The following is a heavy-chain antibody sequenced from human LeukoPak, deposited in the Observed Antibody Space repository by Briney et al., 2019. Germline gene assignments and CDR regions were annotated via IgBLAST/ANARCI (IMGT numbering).Heavy chain of an antibody. CDR1: GYSFTSYW. CDR2: IYPGDSDT. V-gene: IGHV5-51*01. CDR3: ARSSYDFWSGYPKDHLDY. D-gene: IGHD3-3*01. Sequence: GESLKISCKGSGYSFTSYWIGWVRQMPGKGLEWMGIIYPGDSDTRYSPSFQGQVTISADKSISTAYLQWSSLKASDTAMYYCARSSYDFWSGYPKDHLDYWGQGTLVTSPQ. J-gene: IGHJ4*02.